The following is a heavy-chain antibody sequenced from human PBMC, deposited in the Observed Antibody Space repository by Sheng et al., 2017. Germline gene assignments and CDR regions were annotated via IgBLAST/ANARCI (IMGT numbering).Heavy chain of an antibody. J-gene: IGHJ6*02. CDR3: AKDKASIAVVYYGMDV. D-gene: IGHD6-19*01. CDR2: ISYDGSNK. V-gene: IGHV3-30*18. Sequence: QVQLVESGGGVVQPGGPLRLSCAASGFTFSSYGMHWVRQAPGKGLEWVAVISYDGSNKYYADSVKGRFTISRDNSKNTLYLQMNSLRAEDTAVYYCAKDKASIAVVYYGMDVWGQGTTVTVSS. CDR1: GFTFSSYG.